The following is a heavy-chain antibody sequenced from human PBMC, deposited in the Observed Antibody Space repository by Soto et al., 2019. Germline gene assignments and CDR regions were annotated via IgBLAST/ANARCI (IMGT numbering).Heavy chain of an antibody. Sequence: GGSLRLSCAASGFIFRTSGMHWVRQAPGKGLEWVAVISYDGTDKYYADSAKGRFSISRDNSKNTLYLQMNSLRAEDTAVYYCARATTVSGFDIWGQGTMVTVSS. CDR1: GFIFRTSG. J-gene: IGHJ3*02. D-gene: IGHD4-4*01. CDR2: ISYDGTDK. CDR3: ARATTVSGFDI. V-gene: IGHV3-30*03.